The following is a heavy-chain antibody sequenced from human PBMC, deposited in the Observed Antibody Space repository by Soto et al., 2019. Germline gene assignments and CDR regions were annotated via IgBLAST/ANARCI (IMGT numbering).Heavy chain of an antibody. Sequence: SETLSLTCAVYGGSFSGYYWSWIRQPPGKGLEWIGEINHSGSTNYNPSLKSRVTISVDTSKNQFSLKLSSVTAADTAVYYCARLNTCSGGSCYSNWFDPWGQGTLVTVSS. D-gene: IGHD2-15*01. V-gene: IGHV4-34*01. J-gene: IGHJ5*02. CDR2: INHSGST. CDR1: GGSFSGYY. CDR3: ARLNTCSGGSCYSNWFDP.